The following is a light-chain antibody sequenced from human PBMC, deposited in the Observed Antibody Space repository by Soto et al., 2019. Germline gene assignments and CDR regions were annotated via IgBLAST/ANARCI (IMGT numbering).Light chain of an antibody. V-gene: IGKV3-11*01. J-gene: IGKJ4*01. CDR3: QQRNNWVT. CDR2: DAF. Sequence: AWYQQKPGQAPRLLIYDAFNRATGIPARFSGSGSGTDFVLTISSLEPEDFGVYYCQQRNNWVTFGGGTKVDIK.